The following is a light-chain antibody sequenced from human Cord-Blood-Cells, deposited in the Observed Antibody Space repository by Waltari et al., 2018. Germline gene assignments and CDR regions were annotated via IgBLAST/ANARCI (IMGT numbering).Light chain of an antibody. J-gene: IGLJ3*02. Sequence: QSALTQPASVSGSPGQSITISCTGTSSDVGGYNYVSWYQQPPGKAPKLMIYDVSNRPSGVSNRLSVSKSGNTASLTISGLQAEDEADYYCSSYTSSSTWVFGGGTKLTVL. V-gene: IGLV2-14*01. CDR3: SSYTSSSTWV. CDR1: SSDVGGYNY. CDR2: DVS.